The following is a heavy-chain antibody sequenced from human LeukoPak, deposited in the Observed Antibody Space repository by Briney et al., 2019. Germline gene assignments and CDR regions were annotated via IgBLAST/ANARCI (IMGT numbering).Heavy chain of an antibody. Sequence: ASVRVSCKASGYTFTSYYTHWVRQAPGQGLEWMGIINPSGGSTSYAQKFQGRVTMTRDTSTSTVYMELSSMRSEDTAVYYCGRVSPVLELRGGYFDYWGQGTLVTVSS. J-gene: IGHJ4*02. V-gene: IGHV1-46*03. CDR2: INPSGGST. CDR3: GRVSPVLELRGGYFDY. D-gene: IGHD1-7*01. CDR1: GYTFTSYY.